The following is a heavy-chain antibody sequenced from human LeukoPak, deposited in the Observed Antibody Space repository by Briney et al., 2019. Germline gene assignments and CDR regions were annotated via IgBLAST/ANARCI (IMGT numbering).Heavy chain of an antibody. D-gene: IGHD3-3*01. CDR1: GGSFSGYY. Sequence: PSETLSLTCAVYGGSFSGYYWSWIRQPPGQGLEWIGYIYTSGSTNYNPSLKSRVTISVDTSKNQFSLKLSSVTAADTAVYYCARRGYDFWSGHDYYMDVWGKGTTVTVSS. CDR3: ARRGYDFWSGHDYYMDV. CDR2: IYTSGST. V-gene: IGHV4-4*09. J-gene: IGHJ6*03.